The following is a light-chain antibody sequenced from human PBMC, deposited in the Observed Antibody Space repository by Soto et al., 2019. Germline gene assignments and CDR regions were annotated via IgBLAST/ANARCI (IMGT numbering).Light chain of an antibody. V-gene: IGKV3-20*01. J-gene: IGKJ1*01. Sequence: ETVLTQAPGTLSLSPLERANLSCSATESVVSNYLAWYQLRPGQAPRLLIYDASSRATGIPDRFSGSGSGTDFTLTISRLEPEDFAVYYCQQYGSIPWTFGQGTKVDI. CDR3: QQYGSIPWT. CDR2: DAS. CDR1: ESVVSNY.